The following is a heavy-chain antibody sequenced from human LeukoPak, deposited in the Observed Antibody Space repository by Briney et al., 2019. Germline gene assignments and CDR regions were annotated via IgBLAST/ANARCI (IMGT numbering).Heavy chain of an antibody. J-gene: IGHJ4*02. CDR2: IDNRGDDT. D-gene: IGHD3-22*01. Sequence: PWGSLELSCAGSGFTFSSYAMAWVRQAPGKGLEWVSAIDNRGDDTYYADSVKGRFTISRDNSKNTLYLQMNSLRAEDTAVYYCAKDLIVVVISSTVFDYWGQGTLVTVSS. CDR1: GFTFSSYA. V-gene: IGHV3-23*01. CDR3: AKDLIVVVISSTVFDY.